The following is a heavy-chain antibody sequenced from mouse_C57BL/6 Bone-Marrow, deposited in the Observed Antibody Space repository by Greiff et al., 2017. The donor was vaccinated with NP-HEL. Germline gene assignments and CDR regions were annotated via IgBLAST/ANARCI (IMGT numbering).Heavy chain of an antibody. CDR2: ISNGGGST. J-gene: IGHJ1*03. CDR1: GFTFSDYY. Sequence: EVQVVESGGGLVQPGGSLKLSCAASGFTFSDYYMYWVRQTPEKRLEWVAYISNGGGSTYYPDTVKGRFTISRDNAKNTLYLQMSRLKSEDTAMYYCARRYYGSSYPYWYFDVWGTGTTVTVSS. CDR3: ARRYYGSSYPYWYFDV. D-gene: IGHD1-1*01. V-gene: IGHV5-12*01.